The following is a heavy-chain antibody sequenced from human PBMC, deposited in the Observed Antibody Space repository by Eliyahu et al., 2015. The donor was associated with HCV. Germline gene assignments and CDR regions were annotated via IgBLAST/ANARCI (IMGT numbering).Heavy chain of an antibody. CDR2: ISGSGGST. D-gene: IGHD3-10*01. Sequence: EVQLLESGGGLXQPGGSLRLSCAASGFPFSSYAMSXVRQAPGKGXGWVSAISGSGGSTYYADSVKGRFTISRDNSKNTLYLQMNSLRAEDTAVYYCAKVSGDGSGSYYFDYWGQGTLVTVSS. J-gene: IGHJ4*02. CDR1: GFPFSSYA. V-gene: IGHV3-23*01. CDR3: AKVSGDGSGSYYFDY.